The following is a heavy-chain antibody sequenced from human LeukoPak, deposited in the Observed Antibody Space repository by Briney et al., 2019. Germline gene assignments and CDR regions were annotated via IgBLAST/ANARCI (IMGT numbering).Heavy chain of an antibody. CDR1: GFTFSSYG. D-gene: IGHD6-13*01. V-gene: IGHV3-23*01. Sequence: HPGGSLRLSCAASGFTFSSYGMSWVRQAPGKGLEWVSAISGSGGSTYYADSVKGRFTISRDNAKNSLYLQMNSLRAEDTAVYYCARGIKQQLWPHDAFDIWGQGTMVTVSS. CDR2: ISGSGGST. CDR3: ARGIKQQLWPHDAFDI. J-gene: IGHJ3*02.